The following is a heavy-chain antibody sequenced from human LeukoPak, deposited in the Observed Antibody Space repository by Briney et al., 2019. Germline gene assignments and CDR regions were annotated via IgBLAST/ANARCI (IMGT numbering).Heavy chain of an antibody. V-gene: IGHV3-30-3*01. D-gene: IGHD5-18*01. CDR3: ARRVSAMDPYYYYYGMDV. Sequence: GGSLRLSCAASGFTFSSYAMHWVRQAPGKGLEWVAVISYDGSNKYYADSVKGRFTISRDNSKNTLSLQMNSLRSEDTAVYYCARRVSAMDPYYYYYGMDVWGQGTTVTVSS. J-gene: IGHJ6*02. CDR2: ISYDGSNK. CDR1: GFTFSSYA.